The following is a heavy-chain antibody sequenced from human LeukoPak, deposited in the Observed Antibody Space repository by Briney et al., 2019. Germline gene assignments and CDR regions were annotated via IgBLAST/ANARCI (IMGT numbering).Heavy chain of an antibody. Sequence: GGSLRLSCAASGFTFQYFAMNWVRQAPGKGLEWVATVTSSATSTYYADSVKGRFTISRDNSKNTLYLQMNSLRAEDTAVYYCARVRVATDAFDIWGQGTMVTVSS. J-gene: IGHJ3*02. CDR3: ARVRVATDAFDI. D-gene: IGHD2-15*01. CDR1: GFTFQYFA. V-gene: IGHV3-23*01. CDR2: VTSSATST.